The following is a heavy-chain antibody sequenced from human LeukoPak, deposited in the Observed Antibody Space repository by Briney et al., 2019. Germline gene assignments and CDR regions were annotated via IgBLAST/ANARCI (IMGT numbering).Heavy chain of an antibody. CDR2: IYHSGST. CDR3: ARDQFGVLGY. Sequence: SETLSLTCTVSGGSISSGDYYWSWIRQPPGKGLEWIGYIYHSGSTYYNPSLKSRVTISVDRSKNQFSLKLGSVTAADTAVYYCARDQFGVLGYWGQGTLVTVSS. CDR1: GGSISSGDYY. D-gene: IGHD3-16*01. V-gene: IGHV4-30-2*01. J-gene: IGHJ4*02.